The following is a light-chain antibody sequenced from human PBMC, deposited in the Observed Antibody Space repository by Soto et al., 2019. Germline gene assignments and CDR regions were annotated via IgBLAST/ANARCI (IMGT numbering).Light chain of an antibody. CDR3: QQYRSSPWT. J-gene: IGKJ1*01. Sequence: SVLPQPPGLLSLSPGERAPLSCRASQSVSSGFLVWYQQTPGHPPRPLIYGASSRAIGIPDRFSGSGSGTDFTLTISRLEPEDFAVYYCQQYRSSPWTFGQGTKVEIK. CDR1: QSVSSGF. CDR2: GAS. V-gene: IGKV3-20*01.